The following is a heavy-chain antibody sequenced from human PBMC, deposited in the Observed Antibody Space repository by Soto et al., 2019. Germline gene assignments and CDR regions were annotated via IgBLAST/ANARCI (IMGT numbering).Heavy chain of an antibody. V-gene: IGHV4-4*02. CDR2: IYHSGST. CDR3: ARVLVAAAPMGYYGMDV. D-gene: IGHD6-13*01. J-gene: IGHJ6*02. Sequence: SETLSLTCAVSGYSISSSNWWGWVRQPPGKGLEWIGEIYHSGSTNYNPSLKSRVTISVDKSKNQFSLKLSSVTAADTAVYYCARVLVAAAPMGYYGMDVWGQGTTVTVSS. CDR1: GYSISSSNW.